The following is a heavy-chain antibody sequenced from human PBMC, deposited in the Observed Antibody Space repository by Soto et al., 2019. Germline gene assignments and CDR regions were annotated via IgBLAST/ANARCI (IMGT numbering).Heavy chain of an antibody. J-gene: IGHJ5*02. V-gene: IGHV3-30*18. D-gene: IGHD3-10*01. CDR3: AKDERITMVRGVLDP. CDR2: ISYDGSNK. Sequence: GGSLRLSCAASGFTFSSYGMHWVRQAPGKGLEWVAVISYDGSNKYYADSVKGRFTISRDNSKNTLYLQMNSLRAEDTAVYYCAKDERITMVRGVLDPWGQGTLVTVSS. CDR1: GFTFSSYG.